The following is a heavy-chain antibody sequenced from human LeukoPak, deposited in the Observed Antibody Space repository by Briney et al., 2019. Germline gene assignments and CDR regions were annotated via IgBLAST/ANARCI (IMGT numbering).Heavy chain of an antibody. CDR1: GFTFSSYA. CDR3: ASNYNNSPRGVY. Sequence: GGSLRLSCAASGFTFSSYAMSWVRQAPGKGLEWVSAISASGGSTYYADSVKGRFTISRDNSKNTLYLQVNSLRAEDTAVYYCASNYNNSPRGVYWGQGTLVTVSS. CDR2: ISASGGST. V-gene: IGHV3-23*01. J-gene: IGHJ4*02. D-gene: IGHD3-10*01.